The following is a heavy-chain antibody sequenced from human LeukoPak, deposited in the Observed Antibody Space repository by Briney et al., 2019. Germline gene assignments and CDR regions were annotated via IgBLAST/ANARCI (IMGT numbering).Heavy chain of an antibody. J-gene: IGHJ4*02. CDR1: GYTFTNYN. CDR3: ARDGYFDY. Sequence: ASVKVSCRASGYTFTNYNIAWVRQAPGQGLEWVGWISPYNGNTKYAQKFQGRVTMTTDTSTSTAYIELWSLTFDDTAIYYCARDGYFDYWGQGTLVTVSS. V-gene: IGHV1-18*01. CDR2: ISPYNGNT.